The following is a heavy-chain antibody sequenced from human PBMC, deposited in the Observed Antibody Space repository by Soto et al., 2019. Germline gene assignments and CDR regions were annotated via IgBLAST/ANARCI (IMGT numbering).Heavy chain of an antibody. CDR3: ARGGYSYGVDYYYGTDV. CDR2: IYYSGST. J-gene: IGHJ6*02. Sequence: SETLSLTCTVSGGSISSYYWSWIRQPPGKGLEWIGYIYYSGSTNYNPSLKSRVTISVDTSKNQFSLKLSSVTAADTAVYYCARGGYSYGVDYYYGTDVWGQGTTVTVSS. V-gene: IGHV4-59*01. CDR1: GGSISSYY. D-gene: IGHD5-18*01.